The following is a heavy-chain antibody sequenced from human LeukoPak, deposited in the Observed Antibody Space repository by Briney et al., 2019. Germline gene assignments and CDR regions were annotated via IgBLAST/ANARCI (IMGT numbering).Heavy chain of an antibody. CDR1: GGSFSGYY. CDR3: ARVPSKDATDAFDI. V-gene: IGHV4-34*01. D-gene: IGHD3-10*01. Sequence: PSETLSLTCAVYGGSFSGYYWSWIRQPPGKGLEWIGEINHSGSTNYNPSLKSRVTISVDTSKNQFSLKLSSVTAADTAVYYCARVPSKDATDAFDIWGQGTMVTVSS. J-gene: IGHJ3*02. CDR2: INHSGST.